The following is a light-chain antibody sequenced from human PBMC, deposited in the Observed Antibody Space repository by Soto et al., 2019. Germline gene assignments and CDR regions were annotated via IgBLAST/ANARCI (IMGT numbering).Light chain of an antibody. CDR2: EDY. CDR3: SSYVGTNSYF. CDR1: SSDVGGYNY. Sequence: QSVLNQPPSASGSPGQSVTISCTGTSSDVGGYNYVSWYQHHPGKAPKLIIYEDYKRPSGDPDRFSGSKSGNTAALSVSGLQAEHEADYYCSSYVGTNSYFFGTGTTVTVL. V-gene: IGLV2-8*01. J-gene: IGLJ1*01.